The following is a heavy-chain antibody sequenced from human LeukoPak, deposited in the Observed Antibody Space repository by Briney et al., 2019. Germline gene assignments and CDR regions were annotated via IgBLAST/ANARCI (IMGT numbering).Heavy chain of an antibody. V-gene: IGHV4-59*01. J-gene: IGHJ4*02. CDR3: AGIAVAGLDY. CDR2: IYYSGST. CDR1: GGSISSYY. Sequence: SETLSLTCTVSGGSISSYYWSWIRQPPGKGLEWIGYIYYSGSTNYNPSLKSRVTISVDTSKNQFSLKLSSVTAADTAVYYCAGIAVAGLDYWGQGTLVTVSS. D-gene: IGHD6-19*01.